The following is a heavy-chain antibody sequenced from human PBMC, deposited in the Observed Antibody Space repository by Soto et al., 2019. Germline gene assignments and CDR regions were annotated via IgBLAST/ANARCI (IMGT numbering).Heavy chain of an antibody. CDR3: ARVRGDYDSSGYYFISYYYGMDV. CDR1: GGSFSGYY. V-gene: IGHV4-34*01. Sequence: QVQLQQWGAGLLKPSETLSLTCAVYGGSFSGYYWSWIRQPPGKGLEWIGEINHSGSTNYNPSLKSRVTISVDTSKNQFSLKLSSVTAADTAVYYCARVRGDYDSSGYYFISYYYGMDVWGQGTTVTVSS. J-gene: IGHJ6*02. D-gene: IGHD3-22*01. CDR2: INHSGST.